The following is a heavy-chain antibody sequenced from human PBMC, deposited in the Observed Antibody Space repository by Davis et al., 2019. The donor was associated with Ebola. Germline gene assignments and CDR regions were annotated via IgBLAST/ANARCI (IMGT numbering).Heavy chain of an antibody. V-gene: IGHV3-33*08. D-gene: IGHD2/OR15-2a*01. CDR3: ARDPDTSGYYSWFDP. J-gene: IGHJ5*02. CDR1: GFTFSSYA. Sequence: GESLKISCSASGFTFSSYAMHWVRQAPGKGLEWVTGIWSHGNDYLYADSVRGRFTISRDNSKNTLYLQMNSLRVQDTAVYYCARDPDTSGYYSWFDPWGQGTLVTVSS. CDR2: IWSHGNDY.